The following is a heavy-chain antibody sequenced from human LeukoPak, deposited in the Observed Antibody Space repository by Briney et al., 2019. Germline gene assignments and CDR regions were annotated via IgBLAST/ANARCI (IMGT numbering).Heavy chain of an antibody. J-gene: IGHJ4*02. Sequence: SETLSLTCAVYGGSFSDHYWTWIRQSPMKGLEWIGEVNHSGSTNYNPSLKSRVTISVDTSKNQFSLKLSSVTAADTAVYYCARGMRLRPFDYWGQGTLVAVSS. CDR1: GGSFSDHY. D-gene: IGHD5-12*01. CDR2: VNHSGST. CDR3: ARGMRLRPFDY. V-gene: IGHV4-34*01.